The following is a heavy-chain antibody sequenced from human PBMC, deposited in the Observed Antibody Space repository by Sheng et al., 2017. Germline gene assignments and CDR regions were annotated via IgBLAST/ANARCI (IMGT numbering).Heavy chain of an antibody. CDR2: IHYSGST. D-gene: IGHD4-17*01. V-gene: IGHV4-39*07. CDR1: GGSISSSSYY. CDR3: ARPPTITVTKTT. Sequence: QLQLQESGPGLVKPSETLSLTCTVSGGSISSSSYYWGWIRQPPGKGLEWIGSIHYSGSTYYNPSLKSRITISLDTSKNQFSLKLRSVTAADTAVYYCARPPTITVTKTTWGQGTLVTVSS. J-gene: IGHJ4*02.